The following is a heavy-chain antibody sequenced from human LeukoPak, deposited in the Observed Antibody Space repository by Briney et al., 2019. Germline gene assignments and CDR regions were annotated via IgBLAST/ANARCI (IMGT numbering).Heavy chain of an antibody. V-gene: IGHV3-23*01. CDR1: GFTFSNYI. Sequence: GGSLRLSCAASGFTFSNYIMTWVRQAPGKGLEWVSVINNGGDTTYYADSVKGRFTISRDNSKNTLYLQMNSLRAEDTAVYYCAKDFHLGIAAAGDYWGQGTLVTVSS. CDR3: AKDFHLGIAAAGDY. D-gene: IGHD6-13*01. CDR2: INNGGDTT. J-gene: IGHJ4*02.